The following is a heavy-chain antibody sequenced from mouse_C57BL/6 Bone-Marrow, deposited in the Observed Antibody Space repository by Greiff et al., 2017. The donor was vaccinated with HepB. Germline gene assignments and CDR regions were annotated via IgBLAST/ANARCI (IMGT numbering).Heavy chain of an antibody. J-gene: IGHJ2*01. D-gene: IGHD1-1*01. CDR2: IDPSDSYT. CDR3: ARNYYGSSYSYYFDY. CDR1: GYTFTSYW. Sequence: QVQLQQPGAELVKPGASVKLSCKASGYTFTSYWMQWVKQRPGQGLEWIGEIDPSDSYTNYNQKFKGKATLTVDKSSSTAYMELRSLTSEDSAVYYCARNYYGSSYSYYFDYWGQGTTLTVSS. V-gene: IGHV1-50*01.